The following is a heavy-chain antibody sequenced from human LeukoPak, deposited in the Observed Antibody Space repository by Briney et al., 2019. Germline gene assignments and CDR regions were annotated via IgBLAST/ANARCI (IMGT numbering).Heavy chain of an antibody. D-gene: IGHD2/OR15-2a*01. V-gene: IGHV3-74*01. J-gene: IGHJ4*02. Sequence: GSLRLSCAASGFTFSDTWMHWVRQAPGEGLVWVSRIRSDGSDTRYAESVKGRFTISRDNAKNTLYLQMNSLRAEDTAVYYCARDWFHAIDYWGQGTLVTVSS. CDR1: GFTFSDTW. CDR3: ARDWFHAIDY. CDR2: IRSDGSDT.